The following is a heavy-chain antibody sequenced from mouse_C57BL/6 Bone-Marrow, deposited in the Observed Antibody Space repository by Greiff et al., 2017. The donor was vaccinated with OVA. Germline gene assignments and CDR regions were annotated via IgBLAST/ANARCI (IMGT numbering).Heavy chain of an antibody. D-gene: IGHD1-1*01. CDR1: GYTFTSYW. J-gene: IGHJ4*01. CDR3: TPTAVDTGGAMDY. Sequence: VQLQQSGTVLARPGASVKMSCKTSGYTFTSYWMHWVKQRPGQGLEWIGAIYPGNSDTSYNQKFKGKAKLTAVTSASTAYMELSSLTNEDSAVYYCTPTAVDTGGAMDYWGQGTSVTVSS. V-gene: IGHV1-5*01. CDR2: IYPGNSDT.